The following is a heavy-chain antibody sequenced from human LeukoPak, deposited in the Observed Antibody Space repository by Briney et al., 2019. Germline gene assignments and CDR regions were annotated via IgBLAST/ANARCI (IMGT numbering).Heavy chain of an antibody. CDR2: VSYSGST. CDR3: AREPDHRYSYGPVDY. J-gene: IGHJ4*02. CDR1: GYSISSGYH. V-gene: IGHV4-38-2*02. D-gene: IGHD5-18*01. Sequence: SETLSLTCAVSGYSISSGYHWGWIRQPPGKGLEWIGSVSYSGSTYYNPSLKSRVTISVDTSKNQFSLKLSSVTAADTAVYYCAREPDHRYSYGPVDYWGQGTLVTVSS.